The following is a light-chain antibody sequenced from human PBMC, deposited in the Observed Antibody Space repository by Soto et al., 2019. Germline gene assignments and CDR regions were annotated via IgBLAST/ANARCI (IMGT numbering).Light chain of an antibody. Sequence: DIQMTQSPSSLSASVGDRVTITCRASQSIFNYLHWYQQKPGKAPKLLIFATSNLQSGVPSRFSGSGSGTEFTLTISSLQLEDFATYSCQHSSLSPWTFGQGTKVEMK. CDR1: QSIFNY. CDR3: QHSSLSPWT. J-gene: IGKJ1*01. CDR2: ATS. V-gene: IGKV1-39*01.